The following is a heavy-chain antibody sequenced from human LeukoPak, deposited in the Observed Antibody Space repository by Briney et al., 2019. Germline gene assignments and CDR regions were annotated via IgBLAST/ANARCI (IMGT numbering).Heavy chain of an antibody. D-gene: IGHD4-17*01. J-gene: IGHJ4*02. V-gene: IGHV3-53*01. Sequence: PGGSLRLSCAASGFTFSSYWMSWVRQAPGKGLEWVSVIYSGGYTNYADSVKGRFTISRDNSTNTLYLQMNSLRVEDTAVYYCARDDPYGDWGQGTLVTVSS. CDR3: ARDDPYGD. CDR1: GFTFSSYW. CDR2: IYSGGYT.